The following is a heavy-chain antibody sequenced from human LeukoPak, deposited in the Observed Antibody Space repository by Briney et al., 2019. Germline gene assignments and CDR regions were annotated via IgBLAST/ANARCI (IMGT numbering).Heavy chain of an antibody. CDR2: IYFIGNT. CDR3: ARVAAAARSFDH. D-gene: IGHD6-13*01. V-gene: IGHV4-59*01. CDR1: GGSTSNYY. Sequence: SETLSLTCTVSGGSTSNYYWTWIRQPPGKELEWIGYIYFIGNTNYNPSLKSRVTISVDTSKNQFSLKLTSVTAADTAVYYCARVAAAARSFDHWGQGTLVTVSS. J-gene: IGHJ4*02.